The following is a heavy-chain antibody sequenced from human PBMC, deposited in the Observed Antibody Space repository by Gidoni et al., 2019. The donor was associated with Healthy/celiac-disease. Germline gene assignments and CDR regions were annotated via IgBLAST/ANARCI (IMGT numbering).Heavy chain of an antibody. Sequence: QVQLQQWGAGLLKPSETLSLTCAVYGGSFSGYYWSWIRQPPGKGLEWIGEINHSGSTNYTPSLKSRVTISVDTSKNQFSLKLSSVTAADTAVYYCARGQTYYDILTGYRQYYYYGMDVWGQGTTVTVSS. CDR1: GGSFSGYY. D-gene: IGHD3-9*01. CDR3: ARGQTYYDILTGYRQYYYYGMDV. J-gene: IGHJ6*02. V-gene: IGHV4-34*01. CDR2: INHSGST.